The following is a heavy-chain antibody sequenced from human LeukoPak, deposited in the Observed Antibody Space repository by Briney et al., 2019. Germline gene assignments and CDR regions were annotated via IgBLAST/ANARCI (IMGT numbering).Heavy chain of an antibody. CDR2: IKQDGSEK. Sequence: GGSLRLSCAASGFTFSSYWMSWVRQAPGKGLEWVANIKQDGSEKYYADSVKGRFTISREDAKNSLSLQMDNVRAEDTAVYYCAYSNNLNYWGQGTLVTVSS. J-gene: IGHJ4*02. D-gene: IGHD1-20*01. CDR3: AYSNNLNY. CDR1: GFTFSSYW. V-gene: IGHV3-7*02.